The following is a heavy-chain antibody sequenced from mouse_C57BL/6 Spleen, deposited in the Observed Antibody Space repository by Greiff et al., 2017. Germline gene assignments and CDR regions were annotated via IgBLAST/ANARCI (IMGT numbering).Heavy chain of an antibody. D-gene: IGHD1-1*01. CDR3: ARNYYGSSSYYYAMDY. J-gene: IGHJ4*01. CDR1: GYTFTSYW. CDR2: IDPNSGGT. V-gene: IGHV1-72*01. Sequence: QVQLKQPGAELVKPGASVKLSCKASGYTFTSYWMHWVKQRPGRGLEWIGRIDPNSGGTKYNEKFKSKATLTVDKPSSTAYMQLSSLTSEDSAVYYCARNYYGSSSYYYAMDYWGQGTSVTVSS.